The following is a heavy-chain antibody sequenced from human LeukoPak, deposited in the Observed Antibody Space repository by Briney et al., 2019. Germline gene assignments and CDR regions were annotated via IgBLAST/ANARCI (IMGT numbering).Heavy chain of an antibody. Sequence: PSETLSLTCTVSGGSISSSSYYWGWIRQPPGKGLEWIGSIYYSGSTYYNPSLKSRVTISVDTSKNQFSLKLSSVTAADTAVYYCARHQVAVAGDFWFDPWGQGTLVTVSS. CDR3: ARHQVAVAGDFWFDP. V-gene: IGHV4-39*01. D-gene: IGHD6-19*01. CDR1: GGSISSSSYY. J-gene: IGHJ5*02. CDR2: IYYSGST.